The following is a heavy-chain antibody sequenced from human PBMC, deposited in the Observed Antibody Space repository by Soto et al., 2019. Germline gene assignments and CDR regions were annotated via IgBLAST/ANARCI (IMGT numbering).Heavy chain of an antibody. Sequence: GASVKVSYKASGDAFSIYTFTWVREASGQGLEWMGRVIPIFDITSYTQRFQGRVTITADKSTTTVYMELSSLRSEDTAVYYCARDRDNSNWPNFDFWGQGTLVTVSS. CDR2: VIPIFDIT. CDR3: ARDRDNSNWPNFDF. J-gene: IGHJ4*02. D-gene: IGHD6-13*01. CDR1: GDAFSIYT. V-gene: IGHV1-69*02.